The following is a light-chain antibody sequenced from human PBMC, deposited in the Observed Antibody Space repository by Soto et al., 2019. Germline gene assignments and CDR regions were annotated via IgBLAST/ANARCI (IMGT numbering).Light chain of an antibody. V-gene: IGKV1-5*01. Sequence: DIQMTQSPSILSASVGDRVSITCRASQSNDNFLAWYRQKPGKAPDLLIYDASSLQDGVPSRFSGSGSGTEFTLIFSSLQPADFATYYCQQYHTYPYTFGQGTKLEIK. CDR3: QQYHTYPYT. CDR2: DAS. J-gene: IGKJ2*01. CDR1: QSNDNF.